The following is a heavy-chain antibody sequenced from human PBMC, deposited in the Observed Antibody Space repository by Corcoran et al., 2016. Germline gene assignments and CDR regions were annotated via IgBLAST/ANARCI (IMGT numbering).Heavy chain of an antibody. D-gene: IGHD3-3*01. V-gene: IGHV4-39*01. CDR2: IYYSGCT. CDR1: GGSISSSSYY. CDR3: ARHVYVLRFLEWLLHFDY. J-gene: IGHJ4*02. Sequence: QLQLQESGPGLVKPSETLSLTCTVSGGSISSSSYYWGWIRQPPGKGLEWIGSIYYSGCTYYNPSLKSRVTISVDTSKNQFSLRLSSVTAAGTAVYYCARHVYVLRFLEWLLHFDYWGQGTLVTVSS.